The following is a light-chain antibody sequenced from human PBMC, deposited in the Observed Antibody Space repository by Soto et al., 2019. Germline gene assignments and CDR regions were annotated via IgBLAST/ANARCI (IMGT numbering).Light chain of an antibody. CDR2: KAS. Sequence: IQMTQSPSTLSASVGDRVTITCRASQSISSWLAWYQQKPGKAPKLLSYKASSLESGVPSRFSGSGSGTEFTLTISSLQPDDFATYYCHHYNRYSWTFGQGTKVEI. J-gene: IGKJ1*01. CDR3: HHYNRYSWT. CDR1: QSISSW. V-gene: IGKV1-5*03.